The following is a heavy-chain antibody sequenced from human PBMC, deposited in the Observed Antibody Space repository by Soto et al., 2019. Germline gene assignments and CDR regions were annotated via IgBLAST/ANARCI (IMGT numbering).Heavy chain of an antibody. D-gene: IGHD2-2*01. V-gene: IGHV1-69*13. CDR3: ARDGRYCGSSSCYVGLYNWFDP. J-gene: IGHJ5*02. Sequence: GASVKVSCKASGGTFSSYGISWVRQAPGQGLEWMGGVIPIFSTADYAQKFQGRLTITADESTTTAYMEMSSLRSEDTAVYYCARDGRYCGSSSCYVGLYNWFDPWGQGTLVTVSS. CDR1: GGTFSSYG. CDR2: VIPIFSTA.